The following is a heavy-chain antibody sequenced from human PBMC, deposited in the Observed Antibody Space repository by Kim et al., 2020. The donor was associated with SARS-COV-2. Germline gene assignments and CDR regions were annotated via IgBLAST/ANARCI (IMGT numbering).Heavy chain of an antibody. V-gene: IGHV3-33*06. D-gene: IGHD6-13*01. CDR3: AEGPRGAAAGPYFDY. J-gene: IGHJ4*02. Sequence: DSVKGRFTISRDNSKNTLYLQQNSLRAEDTAVYYCAEGPRGAAAGPYFDYWGQGTLVTVSS.